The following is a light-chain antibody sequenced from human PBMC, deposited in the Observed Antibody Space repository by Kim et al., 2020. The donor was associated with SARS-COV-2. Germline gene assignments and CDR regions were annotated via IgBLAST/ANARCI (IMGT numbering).Light chain of an antibody. Sequence: DIQMTQSPSTLSASVGDRVTITCRASQSISSWLAWYQQKPGKAPKLLIYKASSLESGVPSRFSGSGSGTEFTLTISSLQPDDFATYYCQQYNNYRWTFGQGTKVDIK. J-gene: IGKJ1*01. CDR3: QQYNNYRWT. V-gene: IGKV1-5*03. CDR1: QSISSW. CDR2: KAS.